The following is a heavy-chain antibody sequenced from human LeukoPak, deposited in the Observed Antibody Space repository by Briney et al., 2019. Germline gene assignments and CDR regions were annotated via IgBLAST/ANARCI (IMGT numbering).Heavy chain of an antibody. CDR3: AREDTQYDYVWGSYRYVDY. V-gene: IGHV3-7*01. J-gene: IGHJ4*02. Sequence: GGSLRLSCAASGFTFSSYWMSWVRQAPGKGLERVANIKQDGSEKYYVDSVKGRFTISRDNAKNSLYLQMNSLRAEDTAVYYCAREDTQYDYVWGSYRYVDYWGQGTLVTVSS. CDR2: IKQDGSEK. D-gene: IGHD3-16*02. CDR1: GFTFSSYW.